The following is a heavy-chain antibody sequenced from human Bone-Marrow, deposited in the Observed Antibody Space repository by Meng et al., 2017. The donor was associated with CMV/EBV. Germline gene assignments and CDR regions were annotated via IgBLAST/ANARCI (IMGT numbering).Heavy chain of an antibody. V-gene: IGHV4-38-2*02. J-gene: IGHJ4*02. CDR1: GYSISSGYY. Sequence: SETLSLTCTVSGYSISSGYYWGWIRQPPGKGLEWIGGIYHSGSTYYNPSLKSRVTISVDTSKNQFSLKLSSVTAADTAVYYCARGGITGYCSSTSCYDDYWGQGTLVTVSS. CDR3: ARGGITGYCSSTSCYDDY. D-gene: IGHD2-2*01. CDR2: IYHSGST.